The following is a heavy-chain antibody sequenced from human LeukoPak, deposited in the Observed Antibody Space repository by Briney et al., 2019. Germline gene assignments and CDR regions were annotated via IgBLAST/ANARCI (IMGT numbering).Heavy chain of an antibody. V-gene: IGHV4-39*01. Sequence: SETLSLTCTVSGGSISSSSYYWGWVRQPPGKGREWIGSIYYSGSTYYNPSLKSRVTISVDTSKNQFSLKLSSVTAADTAVYYCAIFESSSWYYFDYWGQGTLVTVSS. CDR3: AIFESSSWYYFDY. D-gene: IGHD6-13*01. CDR2: IYYSGST. CDR1: GGSISSSSYY. J-gene: IGHJ4*02.